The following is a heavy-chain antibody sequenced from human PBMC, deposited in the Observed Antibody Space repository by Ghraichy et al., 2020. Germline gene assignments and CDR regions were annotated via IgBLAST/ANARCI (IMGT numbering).Heavy chain of an antibody. CDR1: GGSFSGYY. J-gene: IGHJ4*02. D-gene: IGHD6-25*01. CDR2: INHSGST. V-gene: IGHV4-34*01. Sequence: SQTLSLTCAVYGGSFSGYYWSWIRQPPGKGLEWIGEINHSGSTNYNPSLKSRVTISVDTSKNQFSLKLGSVTAADTAVYYCSRGRKVLWRYSSGSPPFGRPRGAGYFDYWGQGTLVTVSS. CDR3: SRGRKVLWRYSSGSPPFGRPRGAGYFDY.